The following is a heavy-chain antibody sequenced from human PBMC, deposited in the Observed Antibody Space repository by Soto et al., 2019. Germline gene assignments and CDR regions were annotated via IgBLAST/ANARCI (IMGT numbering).Heavy chain of an antibody. Sequence: QLHLVQSGAVVKKPGASVTVSCSASGYLVTAYYMHWVRQAPGRGLEWMGGINPATGAAKYTQTFQGRVTMTRDPSTSTVFMELSGLTSEDTAVFYCARGGGVGVAGSAAFDMWGQGTVVTVSS. V-gene: IGHV1-2*02. CDR3: ARGGGVGVAGSAAFDM. CDR1: GYLVTAYY. D-gene: IGHD3-3*01. CDR2: INPATGAA. J-gene: IGHJ3*02.